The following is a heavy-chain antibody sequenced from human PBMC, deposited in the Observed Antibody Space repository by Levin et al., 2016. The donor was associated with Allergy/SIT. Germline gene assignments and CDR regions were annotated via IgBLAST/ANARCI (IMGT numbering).Heavy chain of an antibody. Sequence: GESLKISCAASGFTFSVSAMHWVRQASGKGLEWVGRVRSKGNSYATEYGASVKGRFTISRDDSKNTAYLQMNSLKTEDTAVYYCSKYSNSRDWYFDLWGRGTLVTVSS. J-gene: IGHJ2*01. CDR3: SKYSNSRDWYFDL. CDR2: VRSKGNSYAT. CDR1: GFTFSVSA. D-gene: IGHD6-6*01. V-gene: IGHV3-73*01.